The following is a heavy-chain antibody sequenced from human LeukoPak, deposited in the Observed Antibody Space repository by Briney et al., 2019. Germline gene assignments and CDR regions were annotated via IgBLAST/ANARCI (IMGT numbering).Heavy chain of an antibody. V-gene: IGHV4-34*01. Sequence: SETLSLTCAVYGGSFSGYYWSWIRQPPGKGLEWIGEINHSGSTNYNPSLKSRVTISVDTSKNQFSLKLSSVTAADTAVYYCARGTLLRRFDYWGQGTLVTVSS. D-gene: IGHD4-17*01. CDR2: INHSGST. CDR1: GGSFSGYY. J-gene: IGHJ4*02. CDR3: ARGTLLRRFDY.